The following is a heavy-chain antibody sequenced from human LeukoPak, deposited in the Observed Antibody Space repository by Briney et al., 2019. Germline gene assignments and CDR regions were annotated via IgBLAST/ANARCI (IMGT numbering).Heavy chain of an antibody. CDR1: GYTFTGYY. V-gene: IGHV1-2*04. Sequence: ASVKVSCKASGYTFTGYYMHWVRQAPGQGLEWMGWINPNSGGTNYAQKFQGWVTMTRDTSISTAYMELSRLRSDDTAVYHCARSIVVVPAAMPGEMKGYYGMDVWGQGTTVTVSS. CDR2: INPNSGGT. J-gene: IGHJ6*02. D-gene: IGHD2-2*01. CDR3: ARSIVVVPAAMPGEMKGYYGMDV.